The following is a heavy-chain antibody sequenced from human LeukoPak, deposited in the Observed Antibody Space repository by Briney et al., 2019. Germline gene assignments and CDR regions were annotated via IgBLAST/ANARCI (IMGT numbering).Heavy chain of an antibody. CDR1: GYTFTSYD. Sequence: GASVKVSCKASGYTFTSYDIKWVRQATGQGLEWMGWMNPNSGNTGYAQKFQGRVTMTRNTSISTAYMELSSLRSEDTAVYYCARGWGSDSSGYYFDFQHWGQGTLVTVSS. CDR2: MNPNSGNT. D-gene: IGHD3-22*01. J-gene: IGHJ1*01. V-gene: IGHV1-8*01. CDR3: ARGWGSDSSGYYFDFQH.